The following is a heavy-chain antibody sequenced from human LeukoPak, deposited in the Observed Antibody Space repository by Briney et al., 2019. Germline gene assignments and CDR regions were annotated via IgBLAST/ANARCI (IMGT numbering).Heavy chain of an antibody. Sequence: VASVTVSCKASGGTFSIYAISWVRQAPGQGLEWMGGIIPIFGTANYAQKFQGRVTITADESTSTAYMELSSLRSEDTAVYYCARSLDSYGYIDYWGQGTLVTVSS. J-gene: IGHJ4*02. CDR1: GGTFSIYA. CDR2: IIPIFGTA. CDR3: ARSLDSYGYIDY. V-gene: IGHV1-69*13. D-gene: IGHD5-18*01.